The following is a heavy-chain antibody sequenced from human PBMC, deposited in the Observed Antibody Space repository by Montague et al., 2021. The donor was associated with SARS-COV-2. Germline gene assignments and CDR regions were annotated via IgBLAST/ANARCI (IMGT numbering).Heavy chain of an antibody. Sequence: TLSLTCTVSGCSISSGGYYWSWIRQHPGKGLEWIGYIYYSGSTYYNPSLKSRVTISVDTSKNQFSLKLSSVTAADTAVYYCARLTAGYCSGGSCYWGTGFDYWGQGTLVTVSS. CDR1: GCSISSGGYY. CDR3: ARLTAGYCSGGSCYWGTGFDY. J-gene: IGHJ4*02. D-gene: IGHD2-15*01. CDR2: IYYSGST. V-gene: IGHV4-31*03.